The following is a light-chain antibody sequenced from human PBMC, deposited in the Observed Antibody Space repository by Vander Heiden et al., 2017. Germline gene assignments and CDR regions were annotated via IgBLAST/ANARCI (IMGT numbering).Light chain of an antibody. CDR2: SHN. Sequence: QSVLTQPPSASGTPGQRVIISCSGGNSNIGSNPVNWYQRLPGTAPKLLMYSHNQRPSGVPARLSGSKSCTSASLAISGRPSEDEADYYCAAPDSRLNCHVFGTGTKFTVL. CDR3: AAPDSRLNCHV. CDR1: NSNIGSNP. J-gene: IGLJ1*01. V-gene: IGLV1-44*01.